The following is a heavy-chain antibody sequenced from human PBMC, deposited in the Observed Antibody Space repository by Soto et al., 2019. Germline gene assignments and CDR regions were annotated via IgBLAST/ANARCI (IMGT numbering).Heavy chain of an antibody. Sequence: PGGSLRLSCAASGFTFSSYAMHWVRRAPGKGLEWVAVISYDGSNKYYADSVKGRFTISRDNSKNTLYLQMNSLRAEDTAVYYCARDQSRDGYNYRGELDYWGQGTLVTVSS. CDR2: ISYDGSNK. V-gene: IGHV3-30-3*01. CDR1: GFTFSSYA. D-gene: IGHD5-12*01. CDR3: ARDQSRDGYNYRGELDY. J-gene: IGHJ4*02.